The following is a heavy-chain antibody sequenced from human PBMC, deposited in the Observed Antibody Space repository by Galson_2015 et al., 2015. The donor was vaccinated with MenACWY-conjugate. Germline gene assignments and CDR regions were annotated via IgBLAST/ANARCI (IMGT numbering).Heavy chain of an antibody. Sequence: ETLSLTCTVSGDSINSNNNFWGWIRQPPGKGLEWIGRLHYNGNTYCTPSLMSRVTISLDASKTQFSLKLSSVTAADTAVYYCARYLRFTDYFDYWGQGTLVTVSS. CDR2: LHYNGNT. CDR1: GDSINSNNNF. D-gene: IGHD3-3*01. CDR3: ARYLRFTDYFDY. J-gene: IGHJ4*02. V-gene: IGHV4-39*01.